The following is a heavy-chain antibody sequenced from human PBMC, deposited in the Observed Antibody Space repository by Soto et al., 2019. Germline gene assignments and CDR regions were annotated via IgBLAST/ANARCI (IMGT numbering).Heavy chain of an antibody. CDR2: IYYSGST. CDR1: GGSVSSGSYY. D-gene: IGHD3-22*01. Sequence: QVQLQESGPGLVKPSETLSLTCTVSGGSVSSGSYYWSWIRQPPGKGLEWIGYIYYSGSTNYNPSIKSRVTISVDTSKNQCSLKLSSVTAADTAVYYCARVAYDSSGYYYRMDYWGQGTLVTISS. CDR3: ARVAYDSSGYYYRMDY. J-gene: IGHJ4*02. V-gene: IGHV4-61*01.